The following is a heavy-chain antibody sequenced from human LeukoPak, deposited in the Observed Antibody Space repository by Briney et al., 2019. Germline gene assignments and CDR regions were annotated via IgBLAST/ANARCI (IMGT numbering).Heavy chain of an antibody. Sequence: SETLSLTCTVSGGSIRGYYWSWIRQPPGKGLEWIGYSYYSGSTNSNPSLMSRGTISVDTSKNQFSLELTSVTAADTAVYFCARYSSNGRYWDSWGQGTLVTVSS. CDR3: ARYSSNGRYWDS. CDR1: GGSIRGYY. D-gene: IGHD6-19*01. V-gene: IGHV4-59*08. J-gene: IGHJ4*02. CDR2: SYYSGST.